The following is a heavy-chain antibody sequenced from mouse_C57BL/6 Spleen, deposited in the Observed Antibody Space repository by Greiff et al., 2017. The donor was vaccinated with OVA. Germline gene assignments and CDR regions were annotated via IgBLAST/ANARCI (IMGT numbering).Heavy chain of an antibody. CDR3: AGYYGSSPYWYFDV. V-gene: IGHV1-81*01. D-gene: IGHD1-1*01. J-gene: IGHJ1*03. CDR1: GYTFTSYG. Sequence: VKLQQSGAELARPGASVKLSCKASGYTFTSYGISWVKQRTGQGLEWIGEIYPRSGNTYYNEKFKGKATLTADKSSSTAYMELRSLTSEDSAVYVCAGYYGSSPYWYFDVWGTGTTVTVSS. CDR2: IYPRSGNT.